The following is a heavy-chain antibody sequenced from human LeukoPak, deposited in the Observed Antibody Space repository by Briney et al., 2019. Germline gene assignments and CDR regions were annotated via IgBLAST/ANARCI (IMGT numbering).Heavy chain of an antibody. Sequence: GGSLRLSCAASGFTFSSYSMNWVRQAPGKGLEWVSSISSSSSYIYYADSVKGRFTISRDNAKNSLYLQMNSLRAEDTAVYYCAKNPPQYYYDSSGYYEDYWGQGTLVTVSS. CDR2: ISSSSSYI. CDR3: AKNPPQYYYDSSGYYEDY. J-gene: IGHJ4*02. V-gene: IGHV3-21*04. D-gene: IGHD3-22*01. CDR1: GFTFSSYS.